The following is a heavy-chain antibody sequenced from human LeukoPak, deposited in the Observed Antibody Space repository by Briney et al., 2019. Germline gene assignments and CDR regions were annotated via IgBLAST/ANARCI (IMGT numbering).Heavy chain of an antibody. CDR3: ARGRNGLLLYYYGMDV. CDR1: GYTFTGYY. J-gene: IGHJ6*02. CDR2: INPNSGGT. Sequence: ASVKVSCKASGYTFTGYYMHWVRQAPGQGHEWMGWINPNSGGTNYAQKFQGWVTMTRDTSISTAYMELSRLRSDDTAVYYCARGRNGLLLYYYGMDVWGQGTTVTVSS. D-gene: IGHD1-26*01. V-gene: IGHV1-2*04.